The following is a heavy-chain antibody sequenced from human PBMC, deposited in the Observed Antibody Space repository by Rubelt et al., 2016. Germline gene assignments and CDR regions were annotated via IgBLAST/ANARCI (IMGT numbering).Heavy chain of an antibody. CDR2: IYSGGST. CDR1: GFTFSDYG. CDR3: ARAGSSWYAFDI. D-gene: IGHD6-13*01. J-gene: IGHJ4*02. V-gene: IGHV3-66*01. Sequence: EVQLVESGGGLVQPGGSLRLSCAASGFTFSDYGLTWVRQAPGKGLEWVSIIYSGGSTDYADSVKGRFTLSRDNSKNTVELQMNSRGVEDTAVYDCARAGSSWYAFDIWGQGTLVTVSS.